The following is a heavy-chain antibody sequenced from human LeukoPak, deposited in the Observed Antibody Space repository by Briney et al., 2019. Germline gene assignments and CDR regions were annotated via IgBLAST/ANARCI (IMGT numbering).Heavy chain of an antibody. Sequence: GGSLRLSCAASGFTFSSYWMSWVRQAPGKGLEWVANIKKDGSQKYYVDSVEGRFTISRDNAKNSLYLQMNSLRAEDTAVYYCAREYSGSYYFDYWGQGTLVTVSS. CDR2: IKKDGSQK. CDR1: GFTFSSYW. V-gene: IGHV3-7*01. CDR3: AREYSGSYYFDY. J-gene: IGHJ4*02. D-gene: IGHD1-26*01.